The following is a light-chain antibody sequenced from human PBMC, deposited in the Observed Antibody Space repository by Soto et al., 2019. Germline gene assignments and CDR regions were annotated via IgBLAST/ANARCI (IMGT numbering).Light chain of an antibody. CDR2: KVS. V-gene: IGKV2D-30*01. CDR1: QSLVYSDGNTY. CDR3: LQDTDRPYP. Sequence: DVVMTQSPISLPVTLGQPASISCRSSQSLVYSDGNTYLNWFQQRPGQSPRRLIHKVSNWDSGVQERFSGRGLCHNYTLKISGVEAEDVGYYYGLQDTDRPYPFGQGTQLEIK. J-gene: IGKJ2*01.